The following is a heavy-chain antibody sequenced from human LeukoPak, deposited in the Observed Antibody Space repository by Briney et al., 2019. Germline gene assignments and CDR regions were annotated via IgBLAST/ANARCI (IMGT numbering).Heavy chain of an antibody. CDR3: ARHDDYSRAFDI. CDR2: ISYTGTT. D-gene: IGHD4-11*01. CDR1: GGSISSYY. V-gene: IGHV4-59*08. Sequence: SETLSLTCTVSGGSISSYYWSWVRQPPGKGLEWIAYISYTGTTDYHPSLKRRVTISVDTSKNQFSLKLSSATAADTAVYYCARHDDYSRAFDIWGQGTMVTVSS. J-gene: IGHJ3*02.